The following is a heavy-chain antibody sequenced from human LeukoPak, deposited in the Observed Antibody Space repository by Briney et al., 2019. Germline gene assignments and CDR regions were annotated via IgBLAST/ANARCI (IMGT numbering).Heavy chain of an antibody. CDR1: GYTFSNYY. V-gene: IGHV1-46*01. CDR3: ARAVAATFDY. D-gene: IGHD6-19*01. Sequence: ASVKVSCKASGYTFSNYYMHWVRQAPGQGLEWMGIINPSGGSTTYAHKFQGRVTMTRDTSTSTVYVDLSSLRSEDTAMYYCARAVAATFDYWGQGTLVTVSS. J-gene: IGHJ4*02. CDR2: INPSGGST.